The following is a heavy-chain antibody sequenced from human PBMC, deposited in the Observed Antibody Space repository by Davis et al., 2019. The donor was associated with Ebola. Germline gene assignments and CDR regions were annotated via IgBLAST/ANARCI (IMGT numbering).Heavy chain of an antibody. Sequence: PSETLSLTCTVSGGSISSYYWSWVRQAPGKGLEWVSAISGSSGSTYYADSVKGRFTISRDNSKNTLYLQMNSLRAEDTAVYYCATDWELGSFDYWGQGTLVTVSS. D-gene: IGHD1-26*01. CDR1: GGSISSYY. J-gene: IGHJ4*02. CDR3: ATDWELGSFDY. CDR2: ISGSSGST. V-gene: IGHV3-23*01.